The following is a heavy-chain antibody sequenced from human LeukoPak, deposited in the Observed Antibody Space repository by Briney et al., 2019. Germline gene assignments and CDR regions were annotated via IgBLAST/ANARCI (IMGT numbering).Heavy chain of an antibody. J-gene: IGHJ4*02. D-gene: IGHD6-19*01. CDR3: ARDRYSSGWYGGFDY. V-gene: IGHV3-30*04. CDR2: ISYDGSNK. CDR1: GFTFSSYA. Sequence: GGSLRLSCAASGFTFSSYAMHWVRQAPGKGLEWVAVISYDGSNKYYADSVKGRFTISRDNSKNTLYLQMNSLRAEDTAVYYCARDRYSSGWYGGFDYWGRGTLVTVSS.